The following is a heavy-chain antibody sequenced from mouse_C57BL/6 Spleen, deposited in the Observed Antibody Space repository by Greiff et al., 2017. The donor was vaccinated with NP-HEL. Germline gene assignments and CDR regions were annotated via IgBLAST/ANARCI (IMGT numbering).Heavy chain of an antibody. CDR2: IRNKANGYTT. Sequence: EVKLVESGGGLVQPGGSLSLSCAASGFTFTDYYMSWVRQPPGKALEWLGFIRNKANGYTTEYSASVKGRFTISRDNSQSILYLQMNALRAEDSATYYCASQTGTYWYFDVWGTGTTVTVSS. V-gene: IGHV7-3*01. CDR3: ASQTGTYWYFDV. CDR1: GFTFTDYY. J-gene: IGHJ1*03. D-gene: IGHD4-1*01.